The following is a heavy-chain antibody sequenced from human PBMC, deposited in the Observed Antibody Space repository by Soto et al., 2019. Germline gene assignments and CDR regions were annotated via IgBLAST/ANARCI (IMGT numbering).Heavy chain of an antibody. CDR1: GFTVSSNY. Sequence: EVQLVESGGGLIQPGGSLRLSCAASGFTVSSNYMSWVRQAPGKGLEWVSVIYSGGSTYYADSVKGRFTISRDNSKNTLYLQMNSLRAEDTAVYNCAREFSGYGTSTVTTSGWYFDLWGRGTLVTVSS. D-gene: IGHD4-17*01. CDR3: AREFSGYGTSTVTTSGWYFDL. CDR2: IYSGGST. V-gene: IGHV3-53*01. J-gene: IGHJ2*01.